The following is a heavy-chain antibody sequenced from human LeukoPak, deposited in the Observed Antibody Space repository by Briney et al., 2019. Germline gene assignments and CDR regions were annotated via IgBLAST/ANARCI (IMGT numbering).Heavy chain of an antibody. CDR1: GFTVSSTY. J-gene: IGHJ4*02. CDR2: IYSGGRT. D-gene: IGHD1-1*01. Sequence: GGSLRLSCAASGFTVSSTYMNWVRPAPGKGLEWVSLIYSGGRTYYADSVKGRFTISRDNSKNTLYLQMNSLRAEDTAIYYCARGQEFDDGVFDSWGQGTLVTVSS. V-gene: IGHV3-53*01. CDR3: ARGQEFDDGVFDS.